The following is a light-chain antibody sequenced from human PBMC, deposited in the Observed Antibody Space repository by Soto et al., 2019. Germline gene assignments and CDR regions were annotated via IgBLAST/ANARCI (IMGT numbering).Light chain of an antibody. J-gene: IGLJ2*01. V-gene: IGLV1-40*01. CDR1: SSNIGAGYD. Sequence: QAVVTQPPSVSGAPGQRVTISCTGSSSNIGAGYDVHWYQQLPGTAPKLLIYGNSNRPSGVPDRISGSKSGTSASLSITGLQAEDEADYYFQSYDSSMSVVFGGGTKLTVI. CDR3: QSYDSSMSVV. CDR2: GNS.